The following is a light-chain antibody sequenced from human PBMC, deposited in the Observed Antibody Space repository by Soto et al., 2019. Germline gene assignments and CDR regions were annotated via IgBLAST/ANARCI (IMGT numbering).Light chain of an antibody. CDR2: DAS. J-gene: IGKJ4*01. CDR3: QQYGYSPA. V-gene: IGKV3-20*01. Sequence: EIVLTQSPGTLSLSPGERATLSCRASQSVSSSYLAWYQQKPGQAHRLLIYDASRRGTGIPDRFRGSGFGADLPLACSGLEREVFAVYCCQQYGYSPAFGGGTKVEIK. CDR1: QSVSSSY.